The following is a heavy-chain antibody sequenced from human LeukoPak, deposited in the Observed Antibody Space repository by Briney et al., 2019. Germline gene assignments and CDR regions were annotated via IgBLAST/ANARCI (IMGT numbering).Heavy chain of an antibody. Sequence: SETLSLTCTVSGGSISSYYWSWIRRPPGKGLEWIGYIYYSGSTNYNPSLKSRVTISVDTSKNQFSLKLSSVTAADTAVYYCARALRIAAAGTYYFDYWGQGTLVTVSS. J-gene: IGHJ4*02. CDR2: IYYSGST. CDR1: GGSISSYY. D-gene: IGHD6-13*01. CDR3: ARALRIAAAGTYYFDY. V-gene: IGHV4-59*01.